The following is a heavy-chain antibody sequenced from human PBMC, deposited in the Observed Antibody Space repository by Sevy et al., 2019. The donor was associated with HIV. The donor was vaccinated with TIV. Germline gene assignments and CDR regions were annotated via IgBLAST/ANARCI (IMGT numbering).Heavy chain of an antibody. D-gene: IGHD3-9*01. V-gene: IGHV3-30*18. CDR2: ISYDGINK. J-gene: IGHJ6*02. CDR3: AKDFTGFYGMDV. Sequence: GGSLRLSCEVSGLSVTNNGMHWVRQAPGKGLEWVAVISYDGINKYYGDSVKGRFIISRDTSKNTLYLQMNILGIEDTAVYYCAKDFTGFYGMDVWGQGSTVTVSS. CDR1: GLSVTNNG.